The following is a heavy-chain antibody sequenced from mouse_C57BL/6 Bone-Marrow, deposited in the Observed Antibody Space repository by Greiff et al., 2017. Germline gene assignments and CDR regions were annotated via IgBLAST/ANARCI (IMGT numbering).Heavy chain of an antibody. Sequence: EVHLVESGPGLVKPSQSLSLTCSVTGYSITSGYYWNWIRQFPGNKLEWMGYISYDGSNNYNPSLKNRISITRDTSKNQFFLKLNSVTTEDTATYYCARDEEQLRLRDYAMDYWGQGTSVTVSS. V-gene: IGHV3-6*01. CDR3: ARDEEQLRLRDYAMDY. D-gene: IGHD3-2*02. CDR1: GYSITSGYY. CDR2: ISYDGSN. J-gene: IGHJ4*01.